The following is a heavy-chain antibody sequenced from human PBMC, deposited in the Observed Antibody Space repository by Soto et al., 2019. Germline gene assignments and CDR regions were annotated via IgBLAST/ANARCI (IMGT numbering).Heavy chain of an antibody. J-gene: IGHJ4*02. V-gene: IGHV3-23*01. CDR1: GFTFSSYA. Sequence: EVQLLESGGGLAQPGGSLRLSCAASGFTFSSYAMSWVRQAPGKGLEWVSSVNVDDSTYYANSVKGRFTISRDNSKNTENLQMNSLRAEDTAVYYCAKNYYLDNWAQGTLVTVSS. CDR2: VNVDDST. CDR3: AKNYYLDN.